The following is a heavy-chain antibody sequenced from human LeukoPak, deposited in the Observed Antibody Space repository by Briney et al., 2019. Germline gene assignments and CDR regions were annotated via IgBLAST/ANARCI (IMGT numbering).Heavy chain of an antibody. CDR3: AKDSVGYCSSTSCYTKGGTDY. CDR1: GFTFSSYG. Sequence: GGSLRLSCAASGFTFSSYGMHWVRQAPGKGLEWVAFIRYDGSNKYYADSVKGRFTISRDNSKNTLFLQMNNLRAEDTAVYYCAKDSVGYCSSTSCYTKGGTDYWGQGTLVTVSS. D-gene: IGHD2-2*02. J-gene: IGHJ4*02. CDR2: IRYDGSNK. V-gene: IGHV3-30*02.